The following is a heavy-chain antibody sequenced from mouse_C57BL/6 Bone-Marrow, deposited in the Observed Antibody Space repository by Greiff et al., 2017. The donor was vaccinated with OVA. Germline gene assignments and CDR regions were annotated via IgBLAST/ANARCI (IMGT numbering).Heavy chain of an antibody. Sequence: EVQGVESGGDLVKPGGSLKLSCAASGFTFSSYGMSWVRQTPDKRLEWVATISSGGSFTYYPDSVKGRFTISRDNAKNTLYLQMSSLKSEDTAMYYCARQSYGNYENWGQGTTLTVSS. CDR1: GFTFSSYG. D-gene: IGHD2-1*01. V-gene: IGHV5-6*01. J-gene: IGHJ2*01. CDR3: ARQSYGNYEN. CDR2: ISSGGSFT.